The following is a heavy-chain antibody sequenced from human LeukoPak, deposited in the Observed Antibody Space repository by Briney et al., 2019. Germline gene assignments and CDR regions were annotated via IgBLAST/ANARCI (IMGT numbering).Heavy chain of an antibody. CDR2: IDPSDSYT. D-gene: IGHD2/OR15-2a*01. CDR3: ARHRRVLTEWFDP. J-gene: IGHJ5*02. V-gene: IGHV5-10-1*01. CDR1: GYSFTSYW. Sequence: GESLKISCKGSGYSFTSYWISWVRQMPGKGLEWMGRIDPSDSYTNYSPSFQGHVTISADKSISTAYLQWSSLKASDTAMYCCARHRRVLTEWFDPWGQGTLVTVSS.